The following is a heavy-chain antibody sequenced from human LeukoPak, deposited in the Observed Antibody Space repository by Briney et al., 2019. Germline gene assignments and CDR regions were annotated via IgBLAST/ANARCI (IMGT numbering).Heavy chain of an antibody. CDR2: INHSGST. CDR3: ARLRLRFLEWLLYRDAFDI. V-gene: IGHV4-4*02. D-gene: IGHD3-3*01. J-gene: IGHJ3*02. CDR1: GDSLNSLDL. Sequence: PSETLSLTCTVSGDSLNSLDLWSWVRQPPGKGLEWIGEINHSGSTNYNPSLKSRVTISVDTSKNQFSLKLSSVTAADTAVYYCARLRLRFLEWLLYRDAFDIWGQGTMVTVSS.